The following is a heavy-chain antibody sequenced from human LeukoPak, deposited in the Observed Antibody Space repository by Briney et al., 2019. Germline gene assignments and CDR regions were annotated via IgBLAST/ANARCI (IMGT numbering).Heavy chain of an antibody. CDR3: ARTHDYGDYPTTYFDY. V-gene: IGHV4-61*02. CDR1: GGSISTGDYY. J-gene: IGHJ4*02. Sequence: SETLSLTCTVSGGSISTGDYYWSWIRQPAGKELEWIGRIYTSGDTIYNSSLKSRVTISVDTSKNQFSLKLTSVTAADTAVYYCARTHDYGDYPTTYFDYWGQGTLVTVSS. D-gene: IGHD4-17*01. CDR2: IYTSGDT.